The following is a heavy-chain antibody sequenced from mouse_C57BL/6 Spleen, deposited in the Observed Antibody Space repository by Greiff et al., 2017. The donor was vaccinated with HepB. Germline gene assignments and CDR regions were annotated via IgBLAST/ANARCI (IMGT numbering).Heavy chain of an antibody. CDR2: ISDGGSYT. V-gene: IGHV5-4*01. CDR1: GFTFSSYA. D-gene: IGHD1-1*01. CDR3: ASTTVVEGDYFDY. Sequence: EVQLVESGGGLVKPGGSLKLSCAASGFTFSSYAMSWVRQTPEKRLEWVATISDGGSYTYYPDNVKGRFTISRDNAKNNLYLQMSHLKSEDTAMYYCASTTVVEGDYFDYWDQGTTLTVSS. J-gene: IGHJ2*01.